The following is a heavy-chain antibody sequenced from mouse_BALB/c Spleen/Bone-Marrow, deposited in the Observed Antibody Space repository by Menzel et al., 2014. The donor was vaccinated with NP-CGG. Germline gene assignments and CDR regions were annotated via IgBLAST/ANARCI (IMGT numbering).Heavy chain of an antibody. D-gene: IGHD1-2*01. V-gene: IGHV1-55*01. CDR1: GYTFTSYW. CDR2: IYPGRGIT. J-gene: IGHJ4*01. Sequence: QVQQQQSGAELVKPGASVKMSCKASGYTFTSYWMNWVKRRPGQGLEWIGDIYPGRGITNYNEKFKRKATLTLDTSSSTAYIQLSSLPVADSALYECSRSFITTAYYAMDYWGQGTSVTVSS. CDR3: SRSFITTAYYAMDY.